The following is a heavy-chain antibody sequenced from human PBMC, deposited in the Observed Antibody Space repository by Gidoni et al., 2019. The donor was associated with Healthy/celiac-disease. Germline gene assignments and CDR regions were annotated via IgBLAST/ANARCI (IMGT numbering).Heavy chain of an antibody. CDR2: IWYDGSNK. V-gene: IGHV3-33*01. Sequence: QVQLVESGGGVVQPGRSLRLSCAASGFTFSRYGMHWVCQDPGKGLEWVAVIWYDGSNKYYADSVKGRFTISRDNSKNTLYLQMNSLRAEDTAVYYCARKGIIVGALDWYFDLWGRGTLVTVSS. CDR3: ARKGIIVGALDWYFDL. J-gene: IGHJ2*01. D-gene: IGHD1-26*01. CDR1: GFTFSRYG.